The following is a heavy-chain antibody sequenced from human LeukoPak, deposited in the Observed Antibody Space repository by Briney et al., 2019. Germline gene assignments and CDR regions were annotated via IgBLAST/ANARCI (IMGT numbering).Heavy chain of an antibody. J-gene: IGHJ6*03. Sequence: SETLSLTCTVSGGSISNYYWSWIRQPAGKGLEWIGRVYTSGSTNYHPSLESRVTISVDKSKNQFSLKLSSVTAEDTAVYYCARDAGTGTTGNYYYYMDVWGKGTTVTVSS. V-gene: IGHV4-4*07. CDR3: ARDAGTGTTGNYYYYMDV. CDR2: VYTSGST. CDR1: GGSISNYY. D-gene: IGHD1-7*01.